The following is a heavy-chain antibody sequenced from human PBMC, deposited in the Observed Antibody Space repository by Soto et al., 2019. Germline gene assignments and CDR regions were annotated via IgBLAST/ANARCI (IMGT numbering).Heavy chain of an antibody. CDR2: ISYDGSNK. CDR3: ARDGENSGSSNTRHRPYYYYGMDV. J-gene: IGHJ6*02. V-gene: IGHV3-30-3*01. CDR1: GFTFSSYA. D-gene: IGHD1-26*01. Sequence: PGGSLRLSCAASGFTFSSYAMHWVRQAPGKGLEWVAVISYDGSNKYYADSVKGRFTISRDNSKNTLYLQMNSLRAEDTAVYYCARDGENSGSSNTRHRPYYYYGMDVWGQGTTVTAP.